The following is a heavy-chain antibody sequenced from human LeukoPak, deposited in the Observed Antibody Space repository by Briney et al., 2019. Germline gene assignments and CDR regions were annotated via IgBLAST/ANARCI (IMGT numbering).Heavy chain of an antibody. Sequence: EASVKVYCKASGYTFTSYYMHWVRQAPGQGLEWMGIINPSGGSTSYAQKFQGRVTMTRDTSTSTVYMELSSLRSEDTAVYYCAREARGGSYDYVWGSYRYFDYWGQGTLVTVSS. CDR2: INPSGGST. CDR1: GYTFTSYY. J-gene: IGHJ4*02. D-gene: IGHD3-16*02. V-gene: IGHV1-46*01. CDR3: AREARGGSYDYVWGSYRYFDY.